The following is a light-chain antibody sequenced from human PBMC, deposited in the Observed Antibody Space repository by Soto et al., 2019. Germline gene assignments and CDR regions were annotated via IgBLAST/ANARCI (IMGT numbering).Light chain of an antibody. CDR3: TSYTTSSTVL. J-gene: IGLJ2*01. Sequence: QSALTQPASVSGSPGQSITISCTGTNSDVGGYNFVSWYQQRPGKAPQLMIYDVDDRPSGVSNRFSGSRSGNTASLTISGLQAEDEADYYCTSYTTSSTVLFGGGTKLTVL. CDR1: NSDVGGYNF. CDR2: DVD. V-gene: IGLV2-14*03.